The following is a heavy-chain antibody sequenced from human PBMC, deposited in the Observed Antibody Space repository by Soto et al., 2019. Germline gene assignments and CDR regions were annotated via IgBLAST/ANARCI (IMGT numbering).Heavy chain of an antibody. CDR1: GFTFSSHA. J-gene: IGHJ4*02. D-gene: IGHD3-22*01. CDR3: ARDPTSMIVVGNFDY. Sequence: LRLSCAASGFTFSSHAIYWVRQAPGKGLEWVSAISGSGSSTYYSHSVQGRFTISRDNSKKTLYLQMNSLRAEDTAVYYCARDPTSMIVVGNFDYWGEGTLVTVSS. CDR2: ISGSGSST. V-gene: IGHV3-23*01.